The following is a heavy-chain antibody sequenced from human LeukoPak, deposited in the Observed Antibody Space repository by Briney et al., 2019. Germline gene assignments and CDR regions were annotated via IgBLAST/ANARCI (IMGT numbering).Heavy chain of an antibody. CDR3: ARGSSGWYASFDY. Sequence: GGSLRLSCAASGFTFSSYGMHWVRQAPGKGLEWVAVISYDGSNKYYTDSVKGRITISRDNSKSTLYLQMNSLRAEDTAVYYCARGSSGWYASFDYWGQGTLVTVSS. J-gene: IGHJ4*02. D-gene: IGHD6-19*01. CDR2: ISYDGSNK. V-gene: IGHV3-30*03. CDR1: GFTFSSYG.